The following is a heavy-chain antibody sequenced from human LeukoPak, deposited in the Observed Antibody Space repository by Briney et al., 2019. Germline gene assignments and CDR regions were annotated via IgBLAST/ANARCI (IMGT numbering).Heavy chain of an antibody. D-gene: IGHD3-22*01. CDR2: ISGSGSNT. Sequence: GGSLRLSCAASGFTFNNYAMSWVRQAPGKGLEWVSGISGSGSNTYYADSVQGRFTISRDKSKNTLYLQMNSLRADDTAVYYCAKELAMIVVVTLGYWGQGTLVTVSS. J-gene: IGHJ4*02. CDR3: AKELAMIVVVTLGY. V-gene: IGHV3-23*01. CDR1: GFTFNNYA.